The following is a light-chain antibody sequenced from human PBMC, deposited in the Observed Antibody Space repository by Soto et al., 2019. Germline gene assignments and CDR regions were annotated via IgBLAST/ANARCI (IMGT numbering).Light chain of an antibody. Sequence: IHVTQSPSSLSSSVVDSVTITCRASQGISSFLAWYQQKPGKAPKLLIYAASTLQSGVPSRFSGSGSGTDFTLTISSLQPEDFATYFCQQLNSYPITFGQGTRLEIK. CDR2: AAS. J-gene: IGKJ5*01. V-gene: IGKV1-9*01. CDR3: QQLNSYPIT. CDR1: QGISSF.